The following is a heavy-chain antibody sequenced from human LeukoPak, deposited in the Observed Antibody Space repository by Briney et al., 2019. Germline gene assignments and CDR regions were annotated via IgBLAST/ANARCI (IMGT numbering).Heavy chain of an antibody. D-gene: IGHD3-10*01. CDR3: ARDSGSGSYWLFDY. V-gene: IGHV4-31*03. CDR2: IYYSGST. J-gene: IGHJ4*02. CDR1: GGSISSGGYY. Sequence: SETLSLTCTVSGGSISSGGYYWSWIRQHPGKGLEWIGYIYYSGSTYYNPSLKSRVTISVDTSKNQFSLKLSSVTAADTAVYYCARDSGSGSYWLFDYWGQGTLVTVSS.